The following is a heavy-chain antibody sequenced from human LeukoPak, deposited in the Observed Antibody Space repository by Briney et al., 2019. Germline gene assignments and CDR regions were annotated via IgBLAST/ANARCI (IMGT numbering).Heavy chain of an antibody. Sequence: PSETLSLTCTVSGGAISSGSYYWSWIRQPAGKGLEWIGRIYTSGSTTYNPSLKSRVTISIDTSKNQFSLKLTSVTAADTAVYFCARGAVTGTGGHWFDPWGQGTLVTVSS. J-gene: IGHJ5*02. V-gene: IGHV4-61*02. CDR1: GGAISSGSYY. D-gene: IGHD6-19*01. CDR3: ARGAVTGTGGHWFDP. CDR2: IYTSGST.